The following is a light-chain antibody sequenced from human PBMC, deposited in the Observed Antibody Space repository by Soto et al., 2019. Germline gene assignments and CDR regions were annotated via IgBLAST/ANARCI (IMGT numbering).Light chain of an antibody. J-gene: IGKJ4*01. CDR1: QTVSSN. Sequence: EIVMTQSPATLSESPGERASLSCRASQTVSSNLAWYQQKPGQAPRLLVYGASTRATGIPARYSGSGSGTEFTLTISTLQSEDFAVYYCQQSDNWPLTFGGGTKVEIK. CDR2: GAS. CDR3: QQSDNWPLT. V-gene: IGKV3-15*01.